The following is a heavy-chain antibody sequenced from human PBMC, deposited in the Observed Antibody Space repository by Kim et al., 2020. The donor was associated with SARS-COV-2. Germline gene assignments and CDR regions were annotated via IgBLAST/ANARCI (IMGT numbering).Heavy chain of an antibody. CDR3: ARGWKPGLWFGETYYYYGMDV. Sequence: SETLSLTCTVSGGSISSGGYYWSWIRQHPGKGLEWIGYIYYSGSTYYNPSLKSRVTISVDTSKNQFSLKLSSVTAADTAVYYCARGWKPGLWFGETYYYYGMDVWGQGTTVTVSS. D-gene: IGHD3-10*01. CDR1: GGSISSGGYY. V-gene: IGHV4-31*03. CDR2: IYYSGST. J-gene: IGHJ6*02.